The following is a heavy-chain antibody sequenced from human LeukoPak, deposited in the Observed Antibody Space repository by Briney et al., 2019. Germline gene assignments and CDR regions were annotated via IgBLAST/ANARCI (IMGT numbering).Heavy chain of an antibody. Sequence: GGSLKISCQGSGSRFTSYWIGWGRPLPGKGLEWMGIIYPGDSDTRYSPSFQGQVTISADKSISSAYLQCSSLKASDTAMYCCARTVLRYFDWSPAGGFDYWGQGTLVTVSS. V-gene: IGHV5-51*01. CDR3: ARTVLRYFDWSPAGGFDY. D-gene: IGHD3-9*01. CDR2: IYPGDSDT. J-gene: IGHJ4*02. CDR1: GSRFTSYW.